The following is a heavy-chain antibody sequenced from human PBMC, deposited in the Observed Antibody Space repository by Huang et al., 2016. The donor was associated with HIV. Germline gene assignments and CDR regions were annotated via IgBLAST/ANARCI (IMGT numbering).Heavy chain of an antibody. D-gene: IGHD3-22*01. CDR3: ARILMYYNSSGYGFDY. CDR2: INHSGST. J-gene: IGHJ4*02. Sequence: QVQLQQWGAGLLKPSETLSLTCSVYGGSFSGYYWSWIRQPPGKGLEWIGEINHSGSTNDSPSLKSRVTRSVDTSKNQVSLKLSSVTAADTAVYYCARILMYYNSSGYGFDYWGQGTLVTVSS. V-gene: IGHV4-34*01. CDR1: GGSFSGYY.